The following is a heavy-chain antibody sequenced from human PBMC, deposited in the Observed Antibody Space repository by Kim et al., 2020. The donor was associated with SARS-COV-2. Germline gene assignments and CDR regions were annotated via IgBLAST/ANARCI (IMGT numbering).Heavy chain of an antibody. D-gene: IGHD3-16*01. Sequence: GGSLRLSCAASGFTFSNAWMSWVRQAPGKGLEWVGCIKSKTVGGTTDYAAPVKGRFTISRDASKNTLYLQMNSLTTEDTAVFYCTKAFGYWFDPLGQGT. J-gene: IGHJ5*02. V-gene: IGHV3-15*01. CDR2: IKSKTVGGTT. CDR1: GFTFSNAW. CDR3: TKAFGYWFDP.